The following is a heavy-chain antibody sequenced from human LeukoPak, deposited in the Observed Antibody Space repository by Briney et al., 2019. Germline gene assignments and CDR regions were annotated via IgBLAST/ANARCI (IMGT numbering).Heavy chain of an antibody. V-gene: IGHV3-30*02. CDR1: GFTFNTYG. CDR3: ANGPQYNILTGFYKVRSHLDY. CDR2: IRYDGSNK. D-gene: IGHD3-9*01. J-gene: IGHJ4*02. Sequence: GGSLRLSCAASGFTFNTYGMSWVRQAPGKGLEWVAFIRYDGSNKHYADSVKGRFTISRDNSKDTLYLQMNSLRAEDTAVYYCANGPQYNILTGFYKVRSHLDYWGQGTLVTVSS.